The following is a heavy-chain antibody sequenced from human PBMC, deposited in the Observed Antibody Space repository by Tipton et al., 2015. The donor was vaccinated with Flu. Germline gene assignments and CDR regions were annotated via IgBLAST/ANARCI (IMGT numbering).Heavy chain of an antibody. CDR2: IYSSGST. CDR1: GDSLSSFY. Sequence: TLSLTCTVSGDSLSSFYWSWIRQPAGKGLEYIGRIYSSGSTNYNPSFKSRVSMSLDASKTQFSLNLNSVTAADTAMYYCARGSGSGTHVMFDYWGQGTLVTVSS. CDR3: ARGSGSGTHVMFDY. D-gene: IGHD3-10*01. J-gene: IGHJ4*02. V-gene: IGHV4-4*07.